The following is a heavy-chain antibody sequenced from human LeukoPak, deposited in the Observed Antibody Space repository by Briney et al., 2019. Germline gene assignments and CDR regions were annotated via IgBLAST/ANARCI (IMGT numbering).Heavy chain of an antibody. D-gene: IGHD3-10*01. CDR1: GFSLSTSGVG. V-gene: IGHV2-5*02. CDR2: IYWDDDK. CDR3: AHRFYGSGLGWYFDL. J-gene: IGHJ2*01. Sequence: ESGPTLVKPTQTLTLTCTFSGFSLSTSGVGVGWIRQPPGKALEWLALIYWDDDKRYSPSLKSRLTITKHTSNNQVVLTMTNMNPVDTATYYCAHRFYGSGLGWYFDLWGRGTLVTVSS.